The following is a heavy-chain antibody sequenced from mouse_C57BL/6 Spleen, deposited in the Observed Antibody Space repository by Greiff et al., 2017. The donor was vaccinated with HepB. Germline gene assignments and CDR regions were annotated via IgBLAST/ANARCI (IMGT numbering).Heavy chain of an antibody. Sequence: EVQRVESEGGLVQPGSSMKLSCTASGFTFSDYYMAWVRQVPEKGLEWVANINYDGSSTYYLDSLKSRFIISRDNAKNILYLQMSSLKSEDTATYYCARERDGSSFWYFDVWGTGTTVTVSS. V-gene: IGHV5-16*01. J-gene: IGHJ1*03. CDR1: GFTFSDYY. D-gene: IGHD1-1*01. CDR2: INYDGSST. CDR3: ARERDGSSFWYFDV.